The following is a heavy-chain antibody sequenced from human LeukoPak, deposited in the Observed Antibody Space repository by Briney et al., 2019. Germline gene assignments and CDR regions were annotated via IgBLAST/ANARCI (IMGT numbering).Heavy chain of an antibody. D-gene: IGHD1-26*01. CDR3: ARERGSLDY. V-gene: IGHV4-59*01. Sequence: ASETLSLTCTVAGGSISSYYWSWIRQPPRKGLEWIGYIYYSGSTNYNPSLKSRVTISVDTSKNQFSLKLSSVTAADTAVYYCARERGSLDYWGQGTLVTVSS. J-gene: IGHJ4*02. CDR1: GGSISSYY. CDR2: IYYSGST.